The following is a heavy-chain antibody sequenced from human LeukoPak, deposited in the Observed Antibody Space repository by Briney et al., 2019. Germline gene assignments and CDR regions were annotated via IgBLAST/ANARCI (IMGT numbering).Heavy chain of an antibody. CDR2: ISSTRTYI. CDR1: GFTFSSYE. D-gene: IGHD3-16*01. Sequence: PGGSLRLSCAASGFTFSSYEMNWVRQAAGKGLEWVSSISSTRTYISDADSVKGRLSISRDNAKNSLYLQINSLRAEDTAVYYCARGPRAALFGVVKGAFDIWGQGTVVTVSS. V-gene: IGHV3-21*01. J-gene: IGHJ3*02. CDR3: ARGPRAALFGVVKGAFDI.